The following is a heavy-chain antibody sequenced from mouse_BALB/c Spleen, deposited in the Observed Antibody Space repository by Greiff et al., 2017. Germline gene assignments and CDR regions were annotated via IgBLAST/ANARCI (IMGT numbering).Heavy chain of an antibody. CDR2: IDPENGNT. CDR3: ARGYYGSSSFAY. J-gene: IGHJ3*01. CDR1: GFNIKDYY. D-gene: IGHD1-1*01. Sequence: EVKLVESGAELVRPGALVKLSCTASGFNIKDYYMHWVKQRPEQGLEWIGWIDPENGNTIYDPKFQGKASITADTSSNTAYLQLSSLTSEDTAVYYCARGYYGSSSFAYWGQGTLVTVSA. V-gene: IGHV14-1*02.